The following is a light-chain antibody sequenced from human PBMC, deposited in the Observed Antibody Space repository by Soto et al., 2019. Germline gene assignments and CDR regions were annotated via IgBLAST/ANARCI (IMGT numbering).Light chain of an antibody. V-gene: IGKV3-15*01. CDR2: GAS. CDR1: QSVTTN. Sequence: EIVMTQSPATLSVSPGERATLSCRASQSVTTNLAWYQQKPGQAPRLLIYGASTRATGIPARFSGSESGTEFTLTISSLQSEDFAIYYCQQYHNWRTLGQGTKVDI. CDR3: QQYHNWRT. J-gene: IGKJ1*01.